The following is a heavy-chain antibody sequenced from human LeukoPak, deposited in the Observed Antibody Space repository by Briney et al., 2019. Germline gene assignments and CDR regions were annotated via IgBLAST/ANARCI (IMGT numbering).Heavy chain of an antibody. CDR1: GFTVSRNY. J-gene: IGHJ3*02. CDR2: IYSGGHT. CDR3: ARDRNYYDSSGGDDAFDI. Sequence: GSLRLSCAASGFTVSRNYMSWVRQAPGPGLEWVSVIYSGGHTYYADSVKGRFTISRDNSKNTLYLQMNSLRAEDTAVYYCARDRNYYDSSGGDDAFDIWGQGTMVTVPS. V-gene: IGHV3-53*01. D-gene: IGHD3-22*01.